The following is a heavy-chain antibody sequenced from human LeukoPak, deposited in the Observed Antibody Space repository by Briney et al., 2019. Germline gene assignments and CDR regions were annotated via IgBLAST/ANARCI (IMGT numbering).Heavy chain of an antibody. CDR1: GGPISTYY. CDR3: ARADDRSGYFGGRFDS. Sequence: SETLSLTCTVSGGPISTYYWSWIRQPPGKRLEWIGYISYSGGTNYNPSLKSRVTISVDTSKNQFSLKLTSVTAADTALYYCARADDRSGYFGGRFDSWGQGTLVTVSS. V-gene: IGHV4-59*01. D-gene: IGHD3-22*01. J-gene: IGHJ5*01. CDR2: ISYSGGT.